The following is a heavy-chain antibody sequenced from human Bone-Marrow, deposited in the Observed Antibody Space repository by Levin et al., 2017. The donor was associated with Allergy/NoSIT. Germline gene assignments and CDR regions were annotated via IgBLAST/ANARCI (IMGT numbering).Heavy chain of an antibody. CDR3: TRGSSGYYRIDY. CDR1: GYTFASYY. J-gene: IGHJ4*02. Sequence: ASVKVSCKASGYTFASYYIHWVRQAPGQGLEWMGWISPNSGDTNIAPRFQGRVTMTRDTSISTAFMELNGLRSDDTAVYYCTRGSSGYYRIDYWGQGTLVTVSS. CDR2: ISPNSGDT. V-gene: IGHV1-2*02. D-gene: IGHD6-19*01.